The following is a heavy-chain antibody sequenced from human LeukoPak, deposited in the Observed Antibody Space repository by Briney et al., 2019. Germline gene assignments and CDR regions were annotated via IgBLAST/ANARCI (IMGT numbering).Heavy chain of an antibody. CDR3: ARVPGRSGYYYQGVDI. Sequence: PSETLSLTCAVYGGSFSGYYWSWIRQPPGKGVEWIGEINHSGSTNYNPSLKSRVTISVDTSKNQFSLKLSSVTAADTAVYYCARVPGRSGYYYQGVDIWGQGTMVTVSS. V-gene: IGHV4-34*01. CDR2: INHSGST. D-gene: IGHD3-22*01. J-gene: IGHJ3*02. CDR1: GGSFSGYY.